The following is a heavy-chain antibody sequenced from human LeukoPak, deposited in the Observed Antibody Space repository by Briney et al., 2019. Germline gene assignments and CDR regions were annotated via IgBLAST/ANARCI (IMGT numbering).Heavy chain of an antibody. CDR1: GSTFSSYS. V-gene: IGHV3-21*01. J-gene: IGHJ6*02. CDR3: ARGREFGYDYYYGMDV. CDR2: ISSSSSYI. Sequence: PGGSLRLSCAASGSTFSSYSMNWVRQAPGKGLEWVSSISSSSSYIYYADSVKGRFTISRDNAKNSLYLQMNSLRAEDTAVYYCARGREFGYDYYYGMDVWGQGTTVTVSS. D-gene: IGHD3-10*01.